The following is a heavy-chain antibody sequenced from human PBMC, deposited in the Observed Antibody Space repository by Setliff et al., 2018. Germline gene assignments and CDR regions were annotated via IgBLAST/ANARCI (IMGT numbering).Heavy chain of an antibody. Sequence: ASVKVSCKTSGYTFTDFYIQWVRQAPGQGLEWMGWINPYTGDTDYAPKFQGRVTVTRDTSVTTAYMDLTRLTSNDTAVYYCARGGSIYDHVWGSYRFVDSWGQGTPVTV. V-gene: IGHV1-2*02. CDR3: ARGGSIYDHVWGSYRFVDS. D-gene: IGHD3-16*02. CDR1: GYTFTDFY. CDR2: INPYTGDT. J-gene: IGHJ4*02.